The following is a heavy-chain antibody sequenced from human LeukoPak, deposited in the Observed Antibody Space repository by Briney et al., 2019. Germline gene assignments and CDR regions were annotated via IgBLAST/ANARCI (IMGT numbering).Heavy chain of an antibody. CDR3: AKGHEITIFGVVTGDY. D-gene: IGHD3-3*01. Sequence: GGSLRLSCAASGFTFTSAWMNWVRQASGKGLEWVGRIKSKADGATTDYAAPVKGRFTISRDDSENTLYLQMNSLRVEDTAVYYCAKGHEITIFGVVTGDYWGQGTLVTVSS. CDR2: IKSKADGATT. CDR1: GFTFTSAW. V-gene: IGHV3-15*01. J-gene: IGHJ4*02.